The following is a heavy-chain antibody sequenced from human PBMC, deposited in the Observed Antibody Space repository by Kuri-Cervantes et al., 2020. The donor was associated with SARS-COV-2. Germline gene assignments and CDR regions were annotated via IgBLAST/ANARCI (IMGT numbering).Heavy chain of an antibody. V-gene: IGHV1-69*04. CDR1: GYTFTSYD. Sequence: SVKVSCKASGYTFTSYDISWVRQAPGQGLEWMGRIIPILGIANYAQKFQGRVTITADKSTSTAYMELSSLRSEDTAVYYCARKRNGVVHYYYYGMDVWGQGTTVTVSS. D-gene: IGHD3-3*01. CDR3: ARKRNGVVHYYYYGMDV. J-gene: IGHJ6*02. CDR2: IIPILGIA.